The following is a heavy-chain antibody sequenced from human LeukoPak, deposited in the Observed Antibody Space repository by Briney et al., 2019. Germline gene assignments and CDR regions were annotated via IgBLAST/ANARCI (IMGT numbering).Heavy chain of an antibody. Sequence: GGSLRLSCAASGFTFSNYWMTWVRQAPGKGPEWVATIKQDGSDQYYVDFVKGRFTISRDNAKNSLYLQMNSLGAEDTAVYYCGRITMRWGDYWGQGTLVTVSS. CDR2: IKQDGSDQ. D-gene: IGHD5-24*01. V-gene: IGHV3-7*01. J-gene: IGHJ4*02. CDR1: GFTFSNYW. CDR3: GRITMRWGDY.